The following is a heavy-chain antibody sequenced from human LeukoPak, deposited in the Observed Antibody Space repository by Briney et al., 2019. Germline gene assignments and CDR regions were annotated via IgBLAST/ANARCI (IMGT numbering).Heavy chain of an antibody. Sequence: GGSLRLSCAASGFTFSSYSMNWVRQAPGKGLEWVSSISSSSSYIYYADSVKGRFTISRDNAKNSLYLQMNSLRAEDTAVYYCARDLKDGRDYGDYGDGGDYCYYYGMDVWGQGTAVTVSS. V-gene: IGHV3-21*01. CDR1: GFTFSSYS. CDR3: ARDLKDGRDYGDYGDGGDYCYYYGMDV. D-gene: IGHD4-17*01. J-gene: IGHJ6*02. CDR2: ISSSSSYI.